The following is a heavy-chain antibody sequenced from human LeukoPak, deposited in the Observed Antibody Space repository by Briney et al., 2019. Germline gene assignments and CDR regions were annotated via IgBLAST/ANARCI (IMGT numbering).Heavy chain of an antibody. CDR3: ARGQVVRGVIPYYFDY. J-gene: IGHJ4*02. CDR1: GGSISSSNW. Sequence: SETLSLTCAVSGGSISSSNWWSWVRQPPGKGLEWIGEIYHSGSTNYNPSLKSRVTISVDKSKNQFSLKLSSVTAADTAVYYCARGQVVRGVIPYYFDYWGQGTLVTVSS. V-gene: IGHV4-4*02. D-gene: IGHD3-10*01. CDR2: IYHSGST.